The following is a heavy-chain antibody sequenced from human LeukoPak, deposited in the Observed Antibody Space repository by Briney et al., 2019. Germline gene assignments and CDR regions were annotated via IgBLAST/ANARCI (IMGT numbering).Heavy chain of an antibody. Sequence: PGGSLRLSCAASGFTFNNYAVSWVRQAPGKGLEWVSAISSGGGSAYYADSVKGRFTISRDNSKNTLYLQMNSLTAEDTAVYYCASRLPAGLGVDYWGQGNLVTVSS. CDR3: ASRLPAGLGVDY. CDR2: ISSGGGSA. CDR1: GFTFNNYA. V-gene: IGHV3-23*01. D-gene: IGHD2-2*01. J-gene: IGHJ4*02.